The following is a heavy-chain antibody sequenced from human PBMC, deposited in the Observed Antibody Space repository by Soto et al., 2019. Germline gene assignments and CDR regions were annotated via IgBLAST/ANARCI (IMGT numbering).Heavy chain of an antibody. D-gene: IGHD6-13*01. V-gene: IGHV3-30*18. CDR1: GFTFSSYG. Sequence: PGGSLRLSCAASGFTFSSYGMHWVRQAPGKGLEWVAVISYDGSNKYYADSVKGRFTISRDNSKNTLYLQMNSLRAEDTAVYYCAKNAAAAGLEGYYYYGMDVWGQGTTVTVSS. J-gene: IGHJ6*02. CDR3: AKNAAAAGLEGYYYYGMDV. CDR2: ISYDGSNK.